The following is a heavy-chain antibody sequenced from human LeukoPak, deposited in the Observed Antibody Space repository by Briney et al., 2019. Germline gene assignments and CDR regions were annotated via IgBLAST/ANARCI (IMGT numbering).Heavy chain of an antibody. CDR1: GFTFSSDE. CDR3: ARQYYYGSGGYSPFDY. D-gene: IGHD3-10*01. J-gene: IGHJ4*02. V-gene: IGHV3-48*03. CDR2: ISSSGSTI. Sequence: GGSLRLSCAASGFTFSSDEMNWVRQAPGKGLEWVSYISSSGSTIYYADSVKGRFTISRDNAKNSLYLQMNSLRAEDTAVYYCARQYYYGSGGYSPFDYWGQGTLVTVSS.